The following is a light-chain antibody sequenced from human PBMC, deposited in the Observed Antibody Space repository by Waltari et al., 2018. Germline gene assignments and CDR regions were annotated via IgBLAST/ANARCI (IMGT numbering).Light chain of an antibody. CDR2: AVS. V-gene: IGLV2-23*02. Sequence: QSALTQPASVSGSPGQSITISCTGTSSDVGHHTRLSWYQQHPGKAPKLMIYAVSKRPSGVSDRFSDSKSGDMASLTSSGLQPEDEAEYFCSSYAGSSKGVFGGGTKVTVL. CDR1: SSDVGHHTR. J-gene: IGLJ2*01. CDR3: SSYAGSSKGV.